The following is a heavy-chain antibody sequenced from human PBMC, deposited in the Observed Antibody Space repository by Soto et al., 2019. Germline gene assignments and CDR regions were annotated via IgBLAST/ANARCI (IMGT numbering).Heavy chain of an antibody. D-gene: IGHD6-19*01. CDR2: IYYSGST. V-gene: IGHV4-59*01. CDR3: ARVTTGQQWLVRRWFDP. CDR1: GGSISSYY. J-gene: IGHJ5*02. Sequence: TSETLSLTCTVSGGSISSYYWSWIRQPPGKGLEWIGYIYYSGSTNYNPSLKSRVTISVDTSKNQFSLKLSSVTAADTAVYYCARVTTGQQWLVRRWFDPWGQGTLVTVSS.